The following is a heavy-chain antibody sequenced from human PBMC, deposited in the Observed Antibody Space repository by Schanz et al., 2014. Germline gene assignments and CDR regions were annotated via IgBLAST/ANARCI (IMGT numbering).Heavy chain of an antibody. V-gene: IGHV4-4*07. CDR2: IYTSGST. CDR3: ARPSSVVGITGWFDT. Sequence: QVQLQESGPGLVKPSETLSLTCTVSGGSISTYYWSWIRQPAGKGLEWIGRIYTSGSTNYNPSLKSRVTMSVDPSKTQFSLRLSSVTAADTAVYYCARPSSVVGITGWFDTWGQGTLVTVSS. D-gene: IGHD3-22*01. CDR1: GGSISTYY. J-gene: IGHJ5*02.